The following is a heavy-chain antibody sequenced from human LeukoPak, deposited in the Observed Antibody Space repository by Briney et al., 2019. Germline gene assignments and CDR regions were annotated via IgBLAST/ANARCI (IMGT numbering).Heavy chain of an antibody. CDR3: AKCRTGYTVDY. D-gene: IGHD5-24*01. V-gene: IGHV3-7*03. Sequence: GGSLRLSCAASGFSFSRYWMSWVRQAPGKGLEWVANIKQDGSEKYYVDSVKGRFTISRDNSKNTLYLQMNSLRAEDTAVYYCAKCRTGYTVDYWGQGTLVTVSS. J-gene: IGHJ4*02. CDR2: IKQDGSEK. CDR1: GFSFSRYW.